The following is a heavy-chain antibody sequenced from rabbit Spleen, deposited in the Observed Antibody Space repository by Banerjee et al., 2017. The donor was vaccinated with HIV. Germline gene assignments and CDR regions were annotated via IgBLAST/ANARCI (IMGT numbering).Heavy chain of an antibody. CDR3: ARDLPGVIGWNFNL. CDR1: GFSFSDRDV. Sequence: LEESGGGLVQPEGSLTLTCKASGFSFSDRDVMCWVRQAPGKGLEWIACINTATGKAVYATWVKGRFTISKTSSTTVTLQMTSLTAADTATYFCARDLPGVIGWNFNLWGPGTLVTVS. D-gene: IGHD1-1*01. CDR2: INTATGKA. V-gene: IGHV1S45*01. J-gene: IGHJ4*01.